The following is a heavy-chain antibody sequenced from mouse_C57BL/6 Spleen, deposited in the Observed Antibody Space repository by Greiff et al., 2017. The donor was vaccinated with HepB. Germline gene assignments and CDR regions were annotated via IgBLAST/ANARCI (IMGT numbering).Heavy chain of an antibody. Sequence: QVQLQQPGAELVRPGSSVKLSCKASGYTFTSYWMDWVNQRPGQGLEWIGNIYPSDSETHYNQKFKDKATLTVDKSSSTAYMQLSSLTSEDSAVYYCARVTTVVARGFDVWGTGTTVTVSS. CDR1: GYTFTSYW. J-gene: IGHJ1*03. D-gene: IGHD1-1*01. V-gene: IGHV1-61*01. CDR3: ARVTTVVARGFDV. CDR2: IYPSDSET.